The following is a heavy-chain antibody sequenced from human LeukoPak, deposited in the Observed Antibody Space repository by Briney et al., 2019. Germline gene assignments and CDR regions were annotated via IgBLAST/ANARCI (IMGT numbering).Heavy chain of an antibody. Sequence: GGSLRLSCVASGFTFSSYWMSWVRQAPGKGLEWVANINQDGGEKYYVDSVKGRFTISRDNAKNTLYLQMNSLRAEDTAVYYCARYCSGGSCFNYWGQGTLVTVSS. CDR1: GFTFSSYW. J-gene: IGHJ4*02. D-gene: IGHD2-15*01. CDR2: INQDGGEK. V-gene: IGHV3-7*01. CDR3: ARYCSGGSCFNY.